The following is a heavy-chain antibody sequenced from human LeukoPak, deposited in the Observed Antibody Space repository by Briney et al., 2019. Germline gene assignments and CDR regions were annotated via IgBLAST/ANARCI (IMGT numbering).Heavy chain of an antibody. D-gene: IGHD4-23*01. CDR1: GYTLTELS. V-gene: IGHV1-24*01. Sequence: ASVKVSCKVSGYTLTELSMHWVRQAPGKGLEWMGGFDPEDGETIYAQKFQGRVTMTEDTSTDTAYMELSSLRSDDTAVYYCARDKAVTTEVTQHFQHWGQGTLVTVSS. CDR2: FDPEDGET. CDR3: ARDKAVTTEVTQHFQH. J-gene: IGHJ1*01.